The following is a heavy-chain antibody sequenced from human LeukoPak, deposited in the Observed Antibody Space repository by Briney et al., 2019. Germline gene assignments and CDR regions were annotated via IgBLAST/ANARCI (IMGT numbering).Heavy chain of an antibody. D-gene: IGHD5-12*01. Sequence: ASVKVPYKACAYTLTSHGISWVRQAPGQGLEWMGWISPSNGNTDYAQKVQGRDTLTSDISTTTAYLELRSLRSDDTAVYYCATDTSYSWYDTFGEYWGQGTLVSVSS. V-gene: IGHV1-18*01. J-gene: IGHJ4*02. CDR3: ATDTSYSWYDTFGEY. CDR2: ISPSNGNT. CDR1: AYTLTSHG.